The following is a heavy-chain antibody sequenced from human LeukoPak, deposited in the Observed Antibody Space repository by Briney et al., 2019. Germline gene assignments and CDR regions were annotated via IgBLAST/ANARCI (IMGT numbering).Heavy chain of an antibody. CDR1: GGSISNYY. CDR3: ARSVEGYCRGGSCYYYSYYMDV. V-gene: IGHV4-59*01. D-gene: IGHD2-15*01. J-gene: IGHJ6*03. CDR2: IYYSGST. Sequence: SETLSLTCTVSGGSISNYYWSWIRQPPGKGLEWIGYIYYSGSTNYNPSLKSRVTISVDTSKNQFSLKLSSVTAADTAVYYCARSVEGYCRGGSCYYYSYYMDVWGKGTTVTVSS.